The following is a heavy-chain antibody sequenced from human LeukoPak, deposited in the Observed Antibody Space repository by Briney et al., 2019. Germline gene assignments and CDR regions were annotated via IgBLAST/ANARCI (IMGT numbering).Heavy chain of an antibody. CDR2: FDPEDGET. D-gene: IGHD2-2*01. Sequence: GASVKVSCKVSGYTLTELSMHWVRQAPGKGLEWMGGFDPEDGETIYAQKFQGRVTMTEDTSTDTAYMELSSLRSEDTAVYYCATLLEGPAAMRGPRPVPDYWGQGTLVTVSS. CDR1: GYTLTELS. J-gene: IGHJ4*02. V-gene: IGHV1-24*01. CDR3: ATLLEGPAAMRGPRPVPDY.